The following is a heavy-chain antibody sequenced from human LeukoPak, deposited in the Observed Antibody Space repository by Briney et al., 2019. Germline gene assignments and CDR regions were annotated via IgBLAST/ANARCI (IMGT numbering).Heavy chain of an antibody. D-gene: IGHD1-26*01. J-gene: IGHJ4*02. V-gene: IGHV3-23*01. CDR1: GFTFSSYA. Sequence: GGSLRLSCAASGFTFSSYAMSWVRPAPGKGLEWVSAISGSGGSTYYADSVKGRFTISRDNSRNTLYLQMNSLRAEDTAVYYCAKDSRSARTHYWGQGTLVTVSS. CDR3: AKDSRSARTHY. CDR2: ISGSGGST.